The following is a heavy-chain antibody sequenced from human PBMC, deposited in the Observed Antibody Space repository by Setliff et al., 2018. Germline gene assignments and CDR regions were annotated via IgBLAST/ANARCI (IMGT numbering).Heavy chain of an antibody. CDR1: GGSISTKNYY. V-gene: IGHV4-39*02. D-gene: IGHD3-9*01. CDR2: IYYSGGT. J-gene: IGHJ4*02. Sequence: SETLSLTCTVSGGSISTKNYYWGWIRQPPGKGLEWIGNIYYSGGTYYSPSLKSRVTISVDTSENQFSLKLNSVTAADTAVYYCGRDLTGQDDYWGQGTLVTVSS. CDR3: GRDLTGQDDY.